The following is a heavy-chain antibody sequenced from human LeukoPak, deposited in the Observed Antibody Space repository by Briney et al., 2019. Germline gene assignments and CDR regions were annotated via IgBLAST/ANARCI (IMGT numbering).Heavy chain of an antibody. V-gene: IGHV1-69*04. Sequence: SVKVSCKASGGTFTSHAISWVRQAPGQGLEWMGRIIPTLGVTTYAQKLQGRVTITADRSTSTAYMELRSLRSEDTAVYYCARDMDVGFGELVDYWGQGTLVTVSS. D-gene: IGHD3-10*01. CDR1: GGTFTSHA. CDR2: IIPTLGVT. CDR3: ARDMDVGFGELVDY. J-gene: IGHJ4*02.